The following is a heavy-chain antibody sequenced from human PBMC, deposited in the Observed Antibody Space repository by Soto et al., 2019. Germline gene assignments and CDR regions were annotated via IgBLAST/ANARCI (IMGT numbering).Heavy chain of an antibody. CDR3: ASFQDYDILTGYFDY. V-gene: IGHV4-39*01. CDR1: GGSISSSSYY. D-gene: IGHD3-9*01. CDR2: IYYSGST. J-gene: IGHJ4*02. Sequence: SETLSLTCTVSGGSISSSSYYWGWIRQPPGKGLEWIGSIYYSGSTYYNPSLKSRVTVSVDTSKNQFSLKLSSVTAADTAVYYCASFQDYDILTGYFDYWGQGTLVTVSS.